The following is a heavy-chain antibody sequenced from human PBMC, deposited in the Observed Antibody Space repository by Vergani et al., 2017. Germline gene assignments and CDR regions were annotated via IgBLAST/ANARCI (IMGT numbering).Heavy chain of an antibody. CDR3: ARQYCGGDCYRPDYYYYGMDV. J-gene: IGHJ6*02. V-gene: IGHV4-39*01. CDR1: GGSISSSSYY. CDR2: IYYSGST. Sequence: QLQLQESGPGLVKPSETLSLTCTVSGGSISSSSYYWGWIRQPPGKGLEWIGTIYYSGSTYYNPSLKSRVTISVDKSKNQFSLKLRSVTAADTAVYYCARQYCGGDCYRPDYYYYGMDVWGQGTTVTVSS. D-gene: IGHD2-21*02.